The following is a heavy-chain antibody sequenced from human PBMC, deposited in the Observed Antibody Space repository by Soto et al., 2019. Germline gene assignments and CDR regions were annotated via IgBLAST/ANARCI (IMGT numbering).Heavy chain of an antibody. CDR1: GFTFSSYA. CDR3: AKDRGLRRITIFGVVPNYGMDV. V-gene: IGHV3-23*01. Sequence: GSLRLSCAASGFTFSSYAMSWVRQAPGKGLEWVSAISGSGGSTYYADSVKGRFTISRDNSKNTLYLQMNSLRAEDTAVYYCAKDRGLRRITIFGVVPNYGMDVWGQGTTVTVSS. CDR2: ISGSGGST. J-gene: IGHJ6*02. D-gene: IGHD3-3*01.